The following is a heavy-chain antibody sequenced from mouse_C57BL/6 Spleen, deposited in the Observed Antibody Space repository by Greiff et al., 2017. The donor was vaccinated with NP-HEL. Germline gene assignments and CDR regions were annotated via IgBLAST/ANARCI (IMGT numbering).Heavy chain of an antibody. V-gene: IGHV1-20*01. D-gene: IGHD3-2*02. CDR3: ARALGYIDAMDY. CDR1: GYSFTGYF. CDR2: INPYNGDT. J-gene: IGHJ4*01. Sequence: EVKLMESGPELVKPGDSVKISCKASGYSFTGYFMNWVMQSHGKSLEWIGRINPYNGDTFYNQKFKGKATLTVDKSSSTAHMELRSLTSEDSAVYYCARALGYIDAMDYWGQGTSVTVSS.